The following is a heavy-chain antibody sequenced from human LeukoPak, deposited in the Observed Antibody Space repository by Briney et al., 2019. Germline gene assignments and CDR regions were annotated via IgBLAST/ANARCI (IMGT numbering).Heavy chain of an antibody. CDR1: GYTFTSYG. CDR2: ISAYNGNT. Sequence: ASVKVSCKASGYTFTSYGITWVRQAPGQGLEWMGWISAYNGNTNYAQKLQGRVTMTTDTSTSTAYMELMSLRSDDTAVYYCARETPFGVVLSVRNYYYYMDVWGKGTTVTVSS. V-gene: IGHV1-18*01. CDR3: ARETPFGVVLSVRNYYYYMDV. D-gene: IGHD3-3*01. J-gene: IGHJ6*03.